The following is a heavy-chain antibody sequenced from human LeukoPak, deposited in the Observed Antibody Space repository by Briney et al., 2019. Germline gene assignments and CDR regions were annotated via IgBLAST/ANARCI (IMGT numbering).Heavy chain of an antibody. D-gene: IGHD3-22*01. CDR1: GFTFTSSA. J-gene: IGHJ3*02. V-gene: IGHV1-58*02. CDR2: IVVGSGNT. Sequence: SVKVSCKASGFTFTSSAMQWVRQARGQRLEWIGWIVVGSGNTNYAQKFQERVTITRDISTSTTYMELSSLRSEDTAVYYCAGTYYYDSSGPGGDAFDIWGQGTMVTVSS. CDR3: AGTYYYDSSGPGGDAFDI.